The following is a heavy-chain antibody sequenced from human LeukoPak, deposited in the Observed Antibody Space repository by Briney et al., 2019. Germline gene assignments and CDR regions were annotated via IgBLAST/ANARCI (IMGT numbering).Heavy chain of an antibody. D-gene: IGHD5-24*01. V-gene: IGHV3-30-3*01. CDR1: GFTFSSYA. CDR3: ARDRPLQGLDY. Sequence: GGSLRLSCAASGFTFSSYAMHWVRQAPGKGLEWVAVISYDGSNKYYADSVKGRFTISRDNSKNTLYLQMNSLRAEDTAAYYCARDRPLQGLDYWGQGTLVTVSS. J-gene: IGHJ4*02. CDR2: ISYDGSNK.